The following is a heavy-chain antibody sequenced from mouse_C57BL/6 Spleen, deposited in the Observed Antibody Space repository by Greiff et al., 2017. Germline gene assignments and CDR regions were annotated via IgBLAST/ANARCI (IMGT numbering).Heavy chain of an antibody. CDR1: GYTFTSSW. Sequence: AHLQPPWTELVKPGASVKLSCQASGYTFTSSWMPWVQQRPGQGLEWFGNITPSNGGTNSNEKFKSKATLTVDKSSIPASMQLSRLTSEDSAVYYCARCGYDEGEYAMDYWGRGTSVTVSS. CDR3: ARCGYDEGEYAMDY. CDR2: ITPSNGGT. J-gene: IGHJ4*01. V-gene: IGHV1-53*01. D-gene: IGHD2-2*01.